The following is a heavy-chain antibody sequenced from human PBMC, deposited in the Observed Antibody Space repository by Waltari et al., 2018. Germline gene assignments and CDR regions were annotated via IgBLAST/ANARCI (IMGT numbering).Heavy chain of an antibody. J-gene: IGHJ4*02. CDR2: ISSSSSYI. D-gene: IGHD2-15*01. Sequence: EVQLVESGGGLVKPGGSLRLSCAASGFTFSSYSMNWVRQAPGKGLDVVSSISSSSSYIYYADSVKGRFTISRDNAKNSLYLQMNSLRAEDTAVYYCARATGCSGGSCYSDYWGQGTLVTVSS. V-gene: IGHV3-21*01. CDR1: GFTFSSYS. CDR3: ARATGCSGGSCYSDY.